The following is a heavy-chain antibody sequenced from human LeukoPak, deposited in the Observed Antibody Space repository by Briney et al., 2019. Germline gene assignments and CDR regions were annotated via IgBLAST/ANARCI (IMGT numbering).Heavy chain of an antibody. CDR2: IRHKADGYTT. CDR3: AKDGYCSGGSCIRSPSDY. Sequence: GGSLRLSCAASGFTFTIFGFNWVRQAPGKGLEWVGRIRHKADGYTTEYAASVKGRFSISRVDSKNSLYLQMNSLRAEDTAVYYCAKDGYCSGGSCIRSPSDYWGQGTLVTVSS. V-gene: IGHV3-72*01. D-gene: IGHD2-15*01. CDR1: GFTFTIFG. J-gene: IGHJ4*02.